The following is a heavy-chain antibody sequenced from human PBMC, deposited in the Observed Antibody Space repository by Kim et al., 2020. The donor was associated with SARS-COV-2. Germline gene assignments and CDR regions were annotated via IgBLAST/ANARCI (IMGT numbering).Heavy chain of an antibody. J-gene: IGHJ3*02. Sequence: PSFQGQVTISADRSISTAYLQWSSLKASDTAMYYCARGGYSSSWYNAFDIWGQGTMVTVSS. CDR3: ARGGYSSSWYNAFDI. D-gene: IGHD6-13*01. V-gene: IGHV5-51*01.